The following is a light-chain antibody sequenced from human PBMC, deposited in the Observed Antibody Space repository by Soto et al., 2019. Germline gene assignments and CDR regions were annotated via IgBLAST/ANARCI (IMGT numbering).Light chain of an antibody. CDR2: DAS. CDR3: QQANSFPLT. V-gene: IGKV1-12*01. CDR1: QSISRW. J-gene: IGKJ5*01. Sequence: IQLTQSPSTLSASLGDTGTMTCRASQSISRWLSWYQQKAGKAPKLLIYDASTLQTGVASRFSGSRSGTDFTLTISSLQPEDFATYYCQQANSFPLTFGQGTRLEI.